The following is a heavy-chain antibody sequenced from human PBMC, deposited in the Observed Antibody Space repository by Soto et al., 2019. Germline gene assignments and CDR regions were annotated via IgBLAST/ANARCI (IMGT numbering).Heavy chain of an antibody. V-gene: IGHV3-20*01. CDR3: ARVSYGSGSYSSYYFDY. J-gene: IGHJ4*02. CDR1: GFTFDDYG. D-gene: IGHD3-10*01. CDR2: INWNGGST. Sequence: EVQLVESGGGVVRPVGSLRLSCAASGFTFDDYGMSWVRQAPGKGLEWVSGINWNGGSTGYADSVKGRFTISRDNAKNSLYLQMNSLRAEDTALYHCARVSYGSGSYSSYYFDYWGQGTLVTVSS.